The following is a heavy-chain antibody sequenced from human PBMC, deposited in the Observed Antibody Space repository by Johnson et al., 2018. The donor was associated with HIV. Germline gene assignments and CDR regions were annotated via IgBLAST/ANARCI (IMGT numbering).Heavy chain of an antibody. Sequence: VQLVESGGGVVQPGRSLRLSCAASGFTFSSYGMHWVRQAPGKGLEWVSGISWNCGSIGYADSVKGRFTISRDNARKSLYLQMNSLRAEDTALYFCARGKGAAVGLDAFDIWGQGIRVTVSS. CDR2: ISWNCGSI. J-gene: IGHJ3*02. CDR3: ARGKGAAVGLDAFDI. V-gene: IGHV3-9*01. D-gene: IGHD6-13*01. CDR1: GFTFSSYG.